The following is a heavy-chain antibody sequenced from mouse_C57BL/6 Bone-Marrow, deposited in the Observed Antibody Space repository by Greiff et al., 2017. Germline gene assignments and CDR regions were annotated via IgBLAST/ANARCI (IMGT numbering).Heavy chain of an antibody. CDR1: GFTFSDYY. CDR3: ARHIMY. Sequence: EVKLMESGGGLVQPGGSLKLSCAASGFTFSDYYMYWVRQTPEKRLEWVAYISHGGGSTYYPDTVKGRFTISRDNAKNTLYLQMSRLKAEDTAMYYCARHIMYWGQGTLVTVSA. J-gene: IGHJ3*01. D-gene: IGHD1-1*01. CDR2: ISHGGGST. V-gene: IGHV5-12*01.